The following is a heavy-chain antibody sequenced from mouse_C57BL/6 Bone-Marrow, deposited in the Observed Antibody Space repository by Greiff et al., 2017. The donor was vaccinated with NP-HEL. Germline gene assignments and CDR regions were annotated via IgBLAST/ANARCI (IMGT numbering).Heavy chain of an antibody. Sequence: QVQLQQFGAELARPGASVKLSCKASGYTFTSYVISWVKQRTGQGLEWIGEIYPRSGNTYYNEKFKGKATLTADKSSSTAYMELRSLTSEDSAVYFCARWKDYYAMDYWGQGTSVTVSS. CDR2: IYPRSGNT. J-gene: IGHJ4*01. V-gene: IGHV1-81*01. CDR1: GYTFTSYV. CDR3: ARWKDYYAMDY.